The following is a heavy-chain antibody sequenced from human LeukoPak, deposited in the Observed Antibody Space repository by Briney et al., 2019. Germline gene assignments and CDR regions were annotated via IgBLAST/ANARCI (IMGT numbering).Heavy chain of an antibody. Sequence: GGSLRLSCAASGFTFGTYGMHWVRQAPGKGLEWVAFIRYDGGNQYYAESVKGRFAISRDNSKNTLYVQMNSLRTEDTAVYYCAKVGSGWYGVDYWGQGTLVTVSS. CDR1: GFTFGTYG. V-gene: IGHV3-30*02. D-gene: IGHD6-19*01. CDR3: AKVGSGWYGVDY. J-gene: IGHJ4*02. CDR2: IRYDGGNQ.